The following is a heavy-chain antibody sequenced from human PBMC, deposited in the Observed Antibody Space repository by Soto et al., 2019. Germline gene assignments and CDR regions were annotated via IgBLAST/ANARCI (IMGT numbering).Heavy chain of an antibody. Sequence: GGSLRLSCAASGFTFSSYAMSWVRQAPGKGLEWVSAISGSGGSTYYADSVKGRFTISRDNSKNTLYLQMNSLRAEDTAVYYCAKPNAPWGGKYNWFDPWGQGTLVTVSS. CDR3: AKPNAPWGGKYNWFDP. D-gene: IGHD3-16*01. V-gene: IGHV3-23*01. J-gene: IGHJ5*02. CDR2: ISGSGGST. CDR1: GFTFSSYA.